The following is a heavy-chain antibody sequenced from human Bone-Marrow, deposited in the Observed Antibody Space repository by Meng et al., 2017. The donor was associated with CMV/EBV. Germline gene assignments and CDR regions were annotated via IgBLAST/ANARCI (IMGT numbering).Heavy chain of an antibody. D-gene: IGHD3-3*01. Sequence: SVKVSCKASGGTFSSYAISWVRQAPGQGLEWMGGIIPIFGTANYAQKFQGRVTITTDESTSTVYMELSSLRSEDTAVYYCARASDFWSGSKDWFDPWGQGTLVTVSS. CDR2: IIPIFGTA. CDR1: GGTFSSYA. J-gene: IGHJ5*02. CDR3: ARASDFWSGSKDWFDP. V-gene: IGHV1-69*05.